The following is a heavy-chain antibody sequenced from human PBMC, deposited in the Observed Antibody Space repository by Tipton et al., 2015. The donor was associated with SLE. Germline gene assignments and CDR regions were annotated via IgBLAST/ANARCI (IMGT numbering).Heavy chain of an antibody. CDR1: GVSISTYY. Sequence: TLSLTCSVSGVSISTYYWSWIRQSPGKGLEYIGEIHHRGSTNYKSSLRGRVTISVDKSKNQFSLKLTSVTAADTAVYYCARWIPLTGINVWGQGATVTVSS. D-gene: IGHD5-18*01. CDR3: ARWIPLTGINV. V-gene: IGHV4-59*08. CDR2: IHHRGST. J-gene: IGHJ6*02.